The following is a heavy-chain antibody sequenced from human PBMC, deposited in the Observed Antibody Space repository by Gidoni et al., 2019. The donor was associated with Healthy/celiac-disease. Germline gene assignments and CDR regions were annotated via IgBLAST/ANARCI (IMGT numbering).Heavy chain of an antibody. CDR2: ISSSSSYI. Sequence: EVQLVESGGGLVKPGGSLSLSCAASGFTFRSYSMNWVRQAPGKGLEWVSSISSSSSYIYYADSVKGRFTISRDNAKNSLYLQMNSLRAEDTAVYYCARDLDYGDYPPQYFQHWGQGTLVTVSS. D-gene: IGHD4-17*01. V-gene: IGHV3-21*01. J-gene: IGHJ1*01. CDR1: GFTFRSYS. CDR3: ARDLDYGDYPPQYFQH.